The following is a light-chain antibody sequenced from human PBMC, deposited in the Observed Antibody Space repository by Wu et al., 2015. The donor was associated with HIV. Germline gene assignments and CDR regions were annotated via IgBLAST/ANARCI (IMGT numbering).Light chain of an antibody. CDR3: QQRTNWQFS. CDR1: QNIGTY. J-gene: IGKJ3*01. V-gene: IGKV3-11*01. CDR2: DAS. Sequence: ETVLTQSPATLSLSPGERATLSCRASQNIGTYLGWYQQKPGQAPRLLIYDASSRATGIPARFSGSGFGTDFTLTINSLEPEDFAVYYCQQRTNWQFSFGPGTKVDV.